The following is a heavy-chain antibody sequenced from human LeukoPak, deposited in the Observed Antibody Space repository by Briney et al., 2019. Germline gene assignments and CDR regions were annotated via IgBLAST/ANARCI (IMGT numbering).Heavy chain of an antibody. Sequence: GGSLRLSCAASGFTFSSYAMSWVRQAPGKGLEWVSAISGSGGSTYYADSVKGRFTISRDNSKNTLYLQMNSLRAEGTAVYYCAKASDSSGYYYDYFDYWGQGTLVTVSS. CDR2: ISGSGGST. D-gene: IGHD3-22*01. CDR3: AKASDSSGYYYDYFDY. CDR1: GFTFSSYA. V-gene: IGHV3-23*01. J-gene: IGHJ4*02.